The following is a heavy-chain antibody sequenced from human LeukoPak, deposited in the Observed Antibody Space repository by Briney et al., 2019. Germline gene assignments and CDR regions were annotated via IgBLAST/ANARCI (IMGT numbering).Heavy chain of an antibody. Sequence: ASVKVACKASGYTFSDHGVAWLRQAPGQGLEWMGWSGAFNGITNYAVRFLPRLTVTTDTSTSTAYMELRSLTSDDTAIYYCAAAIAERSHHYYYLDVWGTGTTVTVSS. CDR3: AAAIAERSHHYYYLDV. V-gene: IGHV1-18*04. CDR1: GYTFSDHG. J-gene: IGHJ6*03. D-gene: IGHD6-13*01. CDR2: SGAFNGIT.